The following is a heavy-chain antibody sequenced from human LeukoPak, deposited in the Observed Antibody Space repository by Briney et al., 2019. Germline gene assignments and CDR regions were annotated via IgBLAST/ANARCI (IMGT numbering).Heavy chain of an antibody. CDR3: VIVRGYFDSSGSDY. J-gene: IGHJ4*02. Sequence: GGSLRLSCSASGFTFSSYTIHWVRQAPGKGLEFVSAITNNGGNTYYADSVRGRFTISRDNSKNTVYLQMRAEDTAVYYCVIVRGYFDSSGSDYWGQGTLVTVSS. CDR1: GFTFSSYT. CDR2: ITNNGGNT. V-gene: IGHV3-64D*06. D-gene: IGHD3-9*01.